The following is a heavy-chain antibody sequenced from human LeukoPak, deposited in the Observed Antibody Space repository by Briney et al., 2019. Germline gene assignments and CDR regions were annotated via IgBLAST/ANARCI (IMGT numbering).Heavy chain of an antibody. CDR3: AKDDHGGSGWRDYFDY. Sequence: PGGSLRLSCAASGFIFSSYAVSWVRQAPGKGLEWVSSISGSGGSTYYADSVKGRFTISRDNSKNTLYLQMNSLRDEDTAVYYCAKDDHGGSGWRDYFDYWGQGTLVTVST. J-gene: IGHJ4*02. CDR2: ISGSGGST. D-gene: IGHD6-19*01. V-gene: IGHV3-23*01. CDR1: GFIFSSYA.